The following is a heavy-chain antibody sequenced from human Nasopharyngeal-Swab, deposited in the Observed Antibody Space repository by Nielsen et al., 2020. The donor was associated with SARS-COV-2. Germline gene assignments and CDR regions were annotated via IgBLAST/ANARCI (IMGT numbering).Heavy chain of an antibody. Sequence: WVRQAPGQGLEWMGRINPNSGGTNYAQKLQGRVTMTTDTSTSTAYMELRSLRSDDTAVYYCARIGVVVAATYFDYWGQGTLVTVSS. CDR2: INPNSGGT. D-gene: IGHD2-15*01. J-gene: IGHJ4*02. CDR3: ARIGVVVAATYFDY. V-gene: IGHV1-18*01.